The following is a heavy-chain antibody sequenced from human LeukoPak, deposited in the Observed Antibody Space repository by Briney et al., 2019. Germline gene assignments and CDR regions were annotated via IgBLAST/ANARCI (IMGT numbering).Heavy chain of an antibody. CDR2: ITTATSSYI. D-gene: IGHD2-15*01. J-gene: IGHJ4*02. CDR1: GFTFSSHD. Sequence: PGGSLRLSCAASGFTFSSHDMNWVRQAPGKGLEWVSSITTATSSYIYYADSVKGRFTISRDDAKNSLYLQMDSLRADDTAVYYCARDYGGPHYFDYWGQGTLVTVSS. V-gene: IGHV3-21*01. CDR3: ARDYGGPHYFDY.